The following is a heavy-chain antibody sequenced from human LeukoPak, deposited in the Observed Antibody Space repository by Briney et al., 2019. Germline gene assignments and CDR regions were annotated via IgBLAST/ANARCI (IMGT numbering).Heavy chain of an antibody. J-gene: IGHJ6*02. V-gene: IGHV1-18*01. Sequence: ASVKVSCKASGYTFTSYGISWVRQAPGQGLEWMGWISAYNGNTNYAQKLQGRVTMTTDTSASTAYMELSSLRSEDTAVYYCAREPADYYYYYGMDVWGQGTTVTVSS. CDR1: GYTFTSYG. CDR2: ISAYNGNT. CDR3: AREPADYYYYYGMDV.